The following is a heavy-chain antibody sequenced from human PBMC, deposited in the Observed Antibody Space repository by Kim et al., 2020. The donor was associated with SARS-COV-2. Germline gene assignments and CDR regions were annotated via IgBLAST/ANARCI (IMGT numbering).Heavy chain of an antibody. CDR3: AKDQANGYQDIVVVVAATIDY. V-gene: IGHV3-23*01. CDR2: ISGSGGST. Sequence: GGSLRLSCAASGFTFSSYAMSWVRQAPGKGLEWVSAISGSGGSTYYADSVKGRFTISRDNSKNTLYLQMNSLRAEDTAVYYCAKDQANGYQDIVVVVAATIDYWGQGTLVTVSP. CDR1: GFTFSSYA. J-gene: IGHJ4*02. D-gene: IGHD2-15*01.